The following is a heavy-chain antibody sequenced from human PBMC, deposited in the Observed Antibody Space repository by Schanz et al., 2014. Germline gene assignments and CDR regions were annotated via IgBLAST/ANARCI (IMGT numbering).Heavy chain of an antibody. CDR2: ISVGGGTT. D-gene: IGHD3-10*01. CDR3: ASIGGSVFDY. V-gene: IGHV3-23*01. CDR1: GFTFSSYS. Sequence: EMQLLESGGGLAQPGGSLRLSCTASGFTFSSYSMNWVRQAPGKGLEWVSAISVGGGTTYYADSVKGRFTISRDNSKNTLYLQMNSLRAEDTAVYYCASIGGSVFDYWAQGTRVTVSS. J-gene: IGHJ4*02.